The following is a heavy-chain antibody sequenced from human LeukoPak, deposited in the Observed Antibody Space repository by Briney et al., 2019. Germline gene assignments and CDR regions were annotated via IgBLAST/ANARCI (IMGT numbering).Heavy chain of an antibody. Sequence: GGALRLSCAASGFTFSSCSMNWFRQAPGKGLEWVSYISSGSHTIYHADSVRGRFTISRDNDKNSLYMQMHSLRDEDTAVYYCVREGIYGGNSDPAYWGQGPLVTVPS. D-gene: IGHD4-23*01. CDR2: ISSGSHTI. CDR3: VREGIYGGNSDPAY. CDR1: GFTFSSCS. V-gene: IGHV3-48*02. J-gene: IGHJ4*02.